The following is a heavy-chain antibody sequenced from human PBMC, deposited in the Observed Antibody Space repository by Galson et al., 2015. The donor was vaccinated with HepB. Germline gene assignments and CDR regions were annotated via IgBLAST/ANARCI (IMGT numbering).Heavy chain of an antibody. CDR1: GYTFTSYG. CDR2: ISAYNGNT. CDR3: ARVRGNYDFWSGYYYYYGMDV. J-gene: IGHJ6*02. Sequence: SVKVSCKASGYTFTSYGISWVRQAPGQGLEWMGWISAYNGNTNYAQKLQGGVTMTTDTSTSTAYMELRSLRSDDTAVYYCARVRGNYDFWSGYYYYYGMDVWGQGTTVTVSS. D-gene: IGHD3-3*01. V-gene: IGHV1-18*01.